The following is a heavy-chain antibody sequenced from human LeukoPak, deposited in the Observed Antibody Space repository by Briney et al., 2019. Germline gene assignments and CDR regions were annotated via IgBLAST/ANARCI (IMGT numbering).Heavy chain of an antibody. CDR2: IYSGGST. V-gene: IGHV3-53*04. CDR3: ARGRFTYDSSGSFDY. D-gene: IGHD3-22*01. CDR1: GFTVSSNY. J-gene: IGHJ4*02. Sequence: GGSLRLSCAASGFTVSSNYMSWVRQAPGKGLEWVSVIYSGGSTYYAGSVKGRFTISRHNSKNTLYLQMNSLRAEDTAVYYCARGRFTYDSSGSFDYWGQGTLVTVSS.